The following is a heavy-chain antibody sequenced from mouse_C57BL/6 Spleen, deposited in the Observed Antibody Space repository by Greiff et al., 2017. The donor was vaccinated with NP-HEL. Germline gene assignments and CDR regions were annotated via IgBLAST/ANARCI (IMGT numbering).Heavy chain of an antibody. D-gene: IGHD1-1*01. CDR2: ISSGGSYT. Sequence: EVQGVESGGDLVKPGGSLKLSCAASGFTFSSYGMSWVRQTPDKRLEWVATISSGGSYTYYPDSVKGRFTISRDNAKNTLYLQMSSLKSEDTAMYYCASITTVVANYFDYWGQGTTLTVSS. CDR3: ASITTVVANYFDY. CDR1: GFTFSSYG. J-gene: IGHJ2*01. V-gene: IGHV5-6*01.